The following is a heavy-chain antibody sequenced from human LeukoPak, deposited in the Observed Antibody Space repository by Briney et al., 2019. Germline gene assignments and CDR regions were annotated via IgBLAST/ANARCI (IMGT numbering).Heavy chain of an antibody. CDR3: AKSSNRIAVAGASPYYYYGMDV. Sequence: GGSLRLSCAASGLTFSSHWMHWVRQAPGKGLVWVSRITNDGSSTNYADSVKGRFTISRDNAKNMLYLQVNSLRAEDTAVYYCAKSSNRIAVAGASPYYYYGMDVWGQGTTVTVSS. D-gene: IGHD6-19*01. V-gene: IGHV3-74*01. J-gene: IGHJ6*02. CDR2: ITNDGSST. CDR1: GLTFSSHW.